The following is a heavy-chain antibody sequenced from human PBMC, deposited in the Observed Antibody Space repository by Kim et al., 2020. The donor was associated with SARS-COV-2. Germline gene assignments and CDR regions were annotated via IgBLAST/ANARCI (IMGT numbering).Heavy chain of an antibody. V-gene: IGHV1-24*01. Sequence: ASVKVSCKVSGYTLTELSMHWVRQAPGKGLEWMGGFDPEDGETIYAQKFQGRVTMTEDTSTDTAYMELSSLRSEDTAVYYCATDRGDYGDYPPFDYWGQGTLVTVSS. CDR2: FDPEDGET. J-gene: IGHJ4*02. CDR3: ATDRGDYGDYPPFDY. CDR1: GYTLTELS. D-gene: IGHD4-17*01.